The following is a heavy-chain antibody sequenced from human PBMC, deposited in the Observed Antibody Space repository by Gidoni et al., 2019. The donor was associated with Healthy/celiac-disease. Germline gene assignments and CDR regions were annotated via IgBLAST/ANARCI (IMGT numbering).Heavy chain of an antibody. J-gene: IGHJ4*02. D-gene: IGHD4-17*01. Sequence: QVQLVESGGAVVQPGRSLRLSCAASGFTFSGYGMRWVRQAPGKGLEWVAVISYDGSNKYYADSVKGRFTISRDNSKNTLYLQMNSLRAEDTAVYYCTKGGDYDPYCFDYWGQGTLVTVSS. CDR2: ISYDGSNK. V-gene: IGHV3-30*18. CDR3: TKGGDYDPYCFDY. CDR1: GFTFSGYG.